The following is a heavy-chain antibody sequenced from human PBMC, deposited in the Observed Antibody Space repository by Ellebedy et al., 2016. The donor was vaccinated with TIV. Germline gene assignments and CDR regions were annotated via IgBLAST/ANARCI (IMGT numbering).Heavy chain of an antibody. CDR3: ASSPITMVRGVDDAFDI. D-gene: IGHD3-10*01. Sequence: ASVKVSCXASGYTFTSYGISWVRQAPGQGLEWMGWISAYNGNTNYAQKLQGRVTMTTDTSTSTAYMELRSLRSDDTAVYYCASSPITMVRGVDDAFDIWGQGTMVTVSS. CDR2: ISAYNGNT. J-gene: IGHJ3*02. V-gene: IGHV1-18*01. CDR1: GYTFTSYG.